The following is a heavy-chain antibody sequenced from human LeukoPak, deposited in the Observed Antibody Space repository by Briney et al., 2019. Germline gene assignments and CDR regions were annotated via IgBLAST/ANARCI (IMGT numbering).Heavy chain of an antibody. V-gene: IGHV3-33*01. CDR3: ARDQSIVVVPAAIDYYYGMDV. J-gene: IGHJ6*02. D-gene: IGHD2-2*02. CDR2: IWYDGSNK. Sequence: GGSLRLSCAASGFTFSSYGMHWVRQAPGKGLEWVAVIWYDGSNKYYADSVKGRFTISRDNSKNTLYLRMNSLRAEDTAVYYCARDQSIVVVPAAIDYYYGMDVWGQGTTVTVSS. CDR1: GFTFSSYG.